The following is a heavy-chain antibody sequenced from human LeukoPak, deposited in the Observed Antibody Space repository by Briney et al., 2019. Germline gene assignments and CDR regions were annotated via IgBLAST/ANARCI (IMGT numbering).Heavy chain of an antibody. V-gene: IGHV3-23*01. D-gene: IGHD6-13*01. CDR1: GFTFNSYA. Sequence: GGSLRLSCAASGFTFNSYAMSWVRQAPGKGLEWVSAVSRFGGTTYYADSAEGRFTISRDDSKNKVYLQMNSLRVDDTALYYCVKHVGSRWSNNRFDPWGQGTLVTVS. CDR2: VSRFGGTT. CDR3: VKHVGSRWSNNRFDP. J-gene: IGHJ5*02.